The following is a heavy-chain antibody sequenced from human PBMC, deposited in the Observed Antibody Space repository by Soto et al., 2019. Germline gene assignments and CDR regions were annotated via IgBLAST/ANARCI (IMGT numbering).Heavy chain of an antibody. Sequence: GGSLRLSCAASGFNFETYSMSWVRQAPGKGLEWVSSIITTSTYIYYADSVKGRFTVSRDNAQNSLFLQLDSLRADDTAVYYCARDLYGDYDDDYWGPGTLVTV. CDR2: IITTSTYI. J-gene: IGHJ4*02. CDR3: ARDLYGDYDDDY. V-gene: IGHV3-21*01. CDR1: GFNFETYS. D-gene: IGHD4-17*01.